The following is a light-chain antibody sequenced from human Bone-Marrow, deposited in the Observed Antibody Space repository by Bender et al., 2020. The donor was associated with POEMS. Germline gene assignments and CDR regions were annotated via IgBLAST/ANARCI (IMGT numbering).Light chain of an antibody. J-gene: IGLJ3*02. Sequence: QSALTQPASVSGSPGQSLTISCTGTSSDIGPYNFVSWYQQHPGKAPKLLIYDVTSRPSDISSRFSGSKSGNAASLTISGLQADDEADYYCCSFAASGVFGGGTKVIVL. CDR3: CSFAASGV. CDR2: DVT. V-gene: IGLV2-23*02. CDR1: SSDIGPYNF.